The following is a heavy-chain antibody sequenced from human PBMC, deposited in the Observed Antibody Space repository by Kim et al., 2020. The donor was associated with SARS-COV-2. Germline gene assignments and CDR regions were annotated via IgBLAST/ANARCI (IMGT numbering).Heavy chain of an antibody. CDR3: AKEKGVIWDNYYYYYGMDV. V-gene: IGHV3-66*01. J-gene: IGHJ6*01. Sequence: GGSLRLSCEVSGFTVSYNYMSWVRQAPGKGLEWVSAIYRGGDTFYADSVKGRFTISRDNSKNTLYLQMNSLRVEDTGVYYCAKEKGVIWDNYYYYYGMDVWGQGTTVTVS. D-gene: IGHD2-21*01. CDR1: GFTVSYNY. CDR2: IYRGGDT.